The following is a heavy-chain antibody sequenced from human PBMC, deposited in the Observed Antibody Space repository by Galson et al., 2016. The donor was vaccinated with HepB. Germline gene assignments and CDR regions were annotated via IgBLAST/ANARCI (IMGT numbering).Heavy chain of an antibody. CDR3: ARAVTYYVDY. V-gene: IGHV4/OR15-8*02. CDR2: IFHNGET. D-gene: IGHD3-16*01. J-gene: IGHJ4*02. CDR1: GASISSNW. Sequence: SETLSLTCVVSGASISSNWWTWVRQAPGKGLEWIGEIFHNGETYYNPSVESRVTISIDTSKNLFSLELGSLVAADTAVYYCARAVTYYVDYWGQGTLVTVSS.